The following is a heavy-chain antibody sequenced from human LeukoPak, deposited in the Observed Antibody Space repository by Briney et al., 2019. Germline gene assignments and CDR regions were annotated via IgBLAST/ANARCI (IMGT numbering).Heavy chain of an antibody. V-gene: IGHV1-69*13. CDR2: IIPTFGTA. D-gene: IGHD6-13*01. J-gene: IGHJ4*02. Sequence: GVSVKVSCKASGGTFISYAISWVRQAPGQGLEWMGGIIPTFGTANYAQKFQGRVTITADESTSTAYMELSSLRSEDTAVYYCARDAGYSSSWYDYWGQGTLVTVSS. CDR3: ARDAGYSSSWYDY. CDR1: GGTFISYA.